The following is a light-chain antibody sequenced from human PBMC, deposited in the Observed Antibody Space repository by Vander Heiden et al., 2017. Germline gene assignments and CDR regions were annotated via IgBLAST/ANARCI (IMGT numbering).Light chain of an antibody. Sequence: DIEMTQSTSTLSASGGDRVTITCRASQSITTWLAWYQQKPGKAPKLLIYKASSLESGVPSRFSGSGSGTEFTLTISSLQPDDFAIYYCQQYNSYPWTFGQGTKVEIK. CDR1: QSITTW. CDR3: QQYNSYPWT. V-gene: IGKV1-5*03. CDR2: KAS. J-gene: IGKJ1*01.